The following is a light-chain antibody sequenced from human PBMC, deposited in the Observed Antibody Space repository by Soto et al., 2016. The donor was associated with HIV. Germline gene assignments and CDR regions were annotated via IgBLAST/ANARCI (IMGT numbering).Light chain of an antibody. CDR2: DDS. CDR1: RIGSKS. CDR3: QVWDSGSDHNV. Sequence: SYELIRPPSVSVAPGETARVTCGGNRIGSKSVHWYQQKPGQAPVLVVYDDSDRPSGIPERFSGSNSGNTATLTISRVEAGDEADYYCQVWDSGSDHNVFGTGTKVTVL. V-gene: IGLV3-21*02. J-gene: IGLJ1*01.